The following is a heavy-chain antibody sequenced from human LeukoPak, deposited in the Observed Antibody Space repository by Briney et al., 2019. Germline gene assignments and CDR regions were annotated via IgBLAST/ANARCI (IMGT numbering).Heavy chain of an antibody. J-gene: IGHJ4*02. V-gene: IGHV6-1*01. CDR3: TREAVWGTSDY. D-gene: IGHD3-16*01. CDR1: GDGVSSNSAA. Sequence: SQTLSLTCAISGDGVSSNSAAWNWIRQSPLRGFEWLGRTYYRSKWYNDYSVSMKSRITINPDTSRNQFSLQLNSVTPEDTAVYYCTREAVWGTSDYWAQGTLVTVSS. CDR2: TYYRSKWYN.